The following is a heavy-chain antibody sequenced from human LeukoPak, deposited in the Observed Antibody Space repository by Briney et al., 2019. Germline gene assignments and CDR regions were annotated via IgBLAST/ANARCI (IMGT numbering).Heavy chain of an antibody. D-gene: IGHD3-9*01. J-gene: IGHJ6*03. CDR3: ASVAYYDILTGSPGDYYIDV. V-gene: IGHV4-30-4*08. Sequence: PSQTLSLTCTVSGGSISSGDYYWSWIRQPPGKGLEWIGYIYYSGSTYYNPSLKSRVTISVDTSKNQFSLKLSSVTAADRAVYYCASVAYYDILTGSPGDYYIDVWGKGTTVTVSS. CDR1: GGSISSGDYY. CDR2: IYYSGST.